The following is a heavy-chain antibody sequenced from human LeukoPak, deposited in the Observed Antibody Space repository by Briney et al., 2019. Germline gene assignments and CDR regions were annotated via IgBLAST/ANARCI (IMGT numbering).Heavy chain of an antibody. D-gene: IGHD1-26*01. J-gene: IGHJ4*02. V-gene: IGHV3-23*01. CDR1: GFTFSSYA. CDR3: AREVPLVGAIDY. Sequence: GSLRLSCAASGFTFSSYAMSWVRQSPGKGLEWVSTISGSGGSTYYADSVKGRFTISRDNAKNSLYLQMNSLRAEDTAVYYCAREVPLVGAIDYWGQGTLVTVSS. CDR2: ISGSGGST.